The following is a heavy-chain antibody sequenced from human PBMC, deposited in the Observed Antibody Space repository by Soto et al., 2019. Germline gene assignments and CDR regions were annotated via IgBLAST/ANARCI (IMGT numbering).Heavy chain of an antibody. J-gene: IGHJ3*02. V-gene: IGHV3-23*01. CDR2: ISGSGGST. CDR3: AKDAAFSRATATTGSPGGSFDI. Sequence: GGSLRLSCAASGFTFSSYAMSWVRQAPGKGLEWVSAISGSGGSTYYADSVKGRFTISRDNSKNTLYLQMNSLRAEDTAIYYCAKDAAFSRATATTGSPGGSFDIWGQGTMVTVSS. D-gene: IGHD3-3*02. CDR1: GFTFSSYA.